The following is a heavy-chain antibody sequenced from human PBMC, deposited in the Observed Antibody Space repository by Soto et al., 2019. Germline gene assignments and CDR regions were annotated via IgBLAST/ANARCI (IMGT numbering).Heavy chain of an antibody. Sequence: QVQLVESGGGVVQPGKSLRLSCAASGFTFSTYGIHWVRQAPGKGLEWVALISYDGGSKYYGDSVKGRFIISRDNSHNTVSLQMNSRRADDTAVYFCAKEQLAMTVVVADYFDSWGQGTLVTVSS. D-gene: IGHD3-22*01. CDR3: AKEQLAMTVVVADYFDS. V-gene: IGHV3-30*18. J-gene: IGHJ4*02. CDR2: ISYDGGSK. CDR1: GFTFSTYG.